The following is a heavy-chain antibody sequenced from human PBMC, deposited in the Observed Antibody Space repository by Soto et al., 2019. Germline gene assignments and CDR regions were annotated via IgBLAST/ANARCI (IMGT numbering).Heavy chain of an antibody. CDR2: IYSGGST. CDR1: GFTVSSNY. Sequence: GGSLRLSCAASGFTVSSNYMSWVRQAPGKGLEWVSVIYSGGSTYYADSVKGRFTISRDNSKNTLYLQMNSLRAEDTAVYYCARALLEWFSRLAFDIWGQGTMVTVSS. D-gene: IGHD3-3*01. CDR3: ARALLEWFSRLAFDI. J-gene: IGHJ3*02. V-gene: IGHV3-66*01.